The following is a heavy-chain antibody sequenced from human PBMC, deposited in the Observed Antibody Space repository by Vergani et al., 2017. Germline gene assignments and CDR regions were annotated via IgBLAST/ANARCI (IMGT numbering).Heavy chain of an antibody. J-gene: IGHJ6*03. Sequence: QVQLQESGPGLVKPSETLSLTCTVSGGSISSYYWSWIRQPPGKGLEWIGYIYYSGSTNYNPSLKSRVTISVDTSKNQFSLKLSSVTAADTAVYYCARDLGGYSYGYLHYYYYMDVWGKGTTVTVSS. CDR3: ARDLGGYSYGYLHYYYYMDV. D-gene: IGHD5-18*01. V-gene: IGHV4-59*01. CDR2: IYYSGST. CDR1: GGSISSYY.